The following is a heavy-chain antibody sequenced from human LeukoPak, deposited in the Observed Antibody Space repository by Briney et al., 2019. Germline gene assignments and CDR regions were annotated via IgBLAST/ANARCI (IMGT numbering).Heavy chain of an antibody. Sequence: SETLSLTCTVSGGSISSYCWSWIRQPPGKGLEWIGSICYSGSTNYNPSLKSRVTVSLDTSKNQFSLKLNSVTATDTALYSCARRVVESAATTERNWLDPWGQGTLVTVSS. CDR1: GGSISSYC. J-gene: IGHJ5*02. V-gene: IGHV4-59*08. CDR3: ARRVVESAATTERNWLDP. CDR2: ICYSGST. D-gene: IGHD4-11*01.